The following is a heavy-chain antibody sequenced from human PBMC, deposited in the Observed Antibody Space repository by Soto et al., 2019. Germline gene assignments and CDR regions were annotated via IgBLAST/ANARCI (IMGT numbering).Heavy chain of an antibody. J-gene: IGHJ6*02. CDR1: GFTFSRYA. D-gene: IGHD3-10*01. CDR2: ISVSGDNT. CDR3: AKDGKMRTKVWFPAGYGMDV. Sequence: EVQLVESGGGLVKPGGSLRLSCAASGFTFSRYAMNWVRQAPGRGLQWISGISVSGDNTSYVESVRDRFTVYRDNSKNTLYLQMNNLRAEDTALYYCAKDGKMRTKVWFPAGYGMDVWGQGTTVTVSS. V-gene: IGHV3-23*04.